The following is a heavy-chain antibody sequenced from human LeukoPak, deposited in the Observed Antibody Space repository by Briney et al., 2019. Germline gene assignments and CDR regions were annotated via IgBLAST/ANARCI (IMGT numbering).Heavy chain of an antibody. CDR2: IKIDGSAK. J-gene: IGHJ6*04. CDR1: GFTFTTCT. CDR3: ARHPYTWSDGGYGMGA. V-gene: IGHV3-7*03. D-gene: IGHD1-1*01. Sequence: GGTLTLTCAASGFTFTTCTMCWGRLAPGKGLGWEANIKIDGSAKYYVDTAKGRLTITRVNAKTTRYLQRNTLRAEDTAVYYCARHPYTWSDGGYGMGAWGKGATVTVYS.